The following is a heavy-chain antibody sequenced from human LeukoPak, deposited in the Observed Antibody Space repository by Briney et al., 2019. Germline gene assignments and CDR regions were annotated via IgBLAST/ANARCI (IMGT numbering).Heavy chain of an antibody. CDR3: ARDYNYTTRDCIFDY. CDR2: ISYDGSNK. V-gene: IGHV3-30-3*01. Sequence: GGSLRLSCAASGFTFSSYAMHWVRQAPGKGLEWVAVISYDGSNKYYADSVKGQFTISRDNSKNTLYLQMNSLRAEDTAVYYCARDYNYTTRDCIFDYWGQGTLVTVSS. J-gene: IGHJ4*02. D-gene: IGHD5-24*01. CDR1: GFTFSSYA.